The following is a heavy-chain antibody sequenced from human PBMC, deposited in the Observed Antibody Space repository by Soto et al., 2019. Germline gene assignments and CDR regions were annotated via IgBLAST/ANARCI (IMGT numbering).Heavy chain of an antibody. CDR3: AKDCITGTTGWFDP. V-gene: IGHV3-23*01. Sequence: GGSLRLSCAASGFTFSSYAMSWVRQAPGKGLEWVSTITGSGDSTYYVDSVKGRFTISRDNSKNTLYLQMNSLRAEDTAVYHCAKDCITGTTGWFDPWGQGTLVTVS. CDR2: ITGSGDST. D-gene: IGHD1-20*01. J-gene: IGHJ5*02. CDR1: GFTFSSYA.